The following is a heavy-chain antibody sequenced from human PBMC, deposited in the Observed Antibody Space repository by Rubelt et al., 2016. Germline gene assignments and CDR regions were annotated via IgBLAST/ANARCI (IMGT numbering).Heavy chain of an antibody. D-gene: IGHD4-17*01. CDR1: GFTFNTYA. CDR2: ITRSSSHT. J-gene: IGHJ6*02. CDR3: ATLQYGVYGMDG. Sequence: EVQLVESGGGLVKPGGSLRLACAASGFTFNTYAMNWVRQAPGKGLEWVACITRSSSHTFYADSVKGRFTVSRDDAKSSRYLQRNSLRAEDTATYYCATLQYGVYGMDGWGQGTTVTVSS. V-gene: IGHV3-21*01.